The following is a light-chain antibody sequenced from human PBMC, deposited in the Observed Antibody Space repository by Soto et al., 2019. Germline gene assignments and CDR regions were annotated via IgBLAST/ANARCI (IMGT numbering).Light chain of an antibody. V-gene: IGKV3-15*01. J-gene: IGKJ4*01. CDR3: QQYTTWPLT. Sequence: EIVMTQSPATLSVSPGERATLSCRASQSVYSNLAWYQQKPGQAPRLLIYHASTRATGIPARFSGGGSGTAFTLTISSLQSEDLAMYYRQQYTTWPLTFGGGT. CDR2: HAS. CDR1: QSVYSN.